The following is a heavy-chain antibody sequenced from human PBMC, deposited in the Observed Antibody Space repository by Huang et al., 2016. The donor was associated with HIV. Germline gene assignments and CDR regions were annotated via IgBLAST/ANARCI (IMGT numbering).Heavy chain of an antibody. D-gene: IGHD3-16*02. J-gene: IGHJ6*02. CDR3: ARDRVPAVRYYYGMDV. Sequence: QVHLVQSGVDVKKPGASVKVSCKASDYTFTKYGVSWVRQAPGQGLEWMGWINTYNGNTNYAQKCQGRVTMTTDKSTNTAYMELGSLRYDDTAVYYCARDRVPAVRYYYGMDVWGQGTTVTVTS. V-gene: IGHV1-18*04. CDR1: DYTFTKYG. CDR2: INTYNGNT.